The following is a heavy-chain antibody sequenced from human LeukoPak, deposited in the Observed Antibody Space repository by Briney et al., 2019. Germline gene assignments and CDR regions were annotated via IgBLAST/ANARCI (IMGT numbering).Heavy chain of an antibody. CDR1: GVSFTTDY. D-gene: IGHD3-3*01. Sequence: SETLSLTCAVSGVSFTTDYWSSIRQPPSKRLEWLRGINHSGVTNYNPSLKSRVTISLDTLNNQFSLELTSVTAADPDVYYCARGYEFYFKGWGPGVLVTVSS. CDR2: INHSGVT. CDR3: ARGYEFYFKG. V-gene: IGHV4-34*01. J-gene: IGHJ4*02.